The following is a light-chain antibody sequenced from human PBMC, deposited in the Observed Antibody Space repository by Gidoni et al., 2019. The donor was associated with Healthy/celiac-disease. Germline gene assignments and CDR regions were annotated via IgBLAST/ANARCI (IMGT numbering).Light chain of an antibody. CDR2: GAS. CDR1: QSVSSN. J-gene: IGKJ1*01. V-gene: IGKV3-15*01. CDR3: QQYNNLPRT. Sequence: EIVMTQSPATLSVSPGERATLSCRASQSVSSNLAWYQQKPGQAPMLLIYGASTRATGIPARFSGSVSGTYFTLTISSLQSEDFAVYYCQQYNNLPRTFGQGTKVEIK.